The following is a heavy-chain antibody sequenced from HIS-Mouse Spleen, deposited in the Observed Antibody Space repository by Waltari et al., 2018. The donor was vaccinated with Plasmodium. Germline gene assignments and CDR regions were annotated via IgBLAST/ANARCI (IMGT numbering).Heavy chain of an antibody. CDR3: ARVDYGSGDYYYYYGMDV. CDR2: IYHSGGT. J-gene: IGHJ6*02. Sequence: QVQLQESGPGLVKPSETLSLTCTVSGYSISSGYYWGWIRQPPGKGLEGIWSIYHSGGTHHTPSLKSRVTISVDTSKNQFSLKLSSVTAADTAVYYCARVDYGSGDYYYYYGMDVWGQGTTVTVSS. V-gene: IGHV4-38-2*02. CDR1: GYSISSGYY. D-gene: IGHD3-10*01.